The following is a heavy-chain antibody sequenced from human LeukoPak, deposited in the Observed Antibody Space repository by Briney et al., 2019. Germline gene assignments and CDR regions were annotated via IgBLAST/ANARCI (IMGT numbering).Heavy chain of an antibody. CDR1: GYTFTSYD. CDR3: ARGRYCSSTSRLEVLDDY. D-gene: IGHD2-2*01. CDR2: MNPNSGNT. V-gene: IGHV1-8*03. J-gene: IGHJ4*02. Sequence: ASVKVSCKASGYTFTSYDINWVRQATGQGLEWTGWMNPNSGNTGYAQKFQGRVTITRNTSISTAYMELSSLRSEDTAVYYCARGRYCSSTSRLEVLDDYWGQGTLVTVSS.